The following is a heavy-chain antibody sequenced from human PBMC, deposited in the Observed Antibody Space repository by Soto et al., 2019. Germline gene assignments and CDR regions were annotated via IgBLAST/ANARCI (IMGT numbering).Heavy chain of an antibody. J-gene: IGHJ6*02. CDR3: ARDPINYCSSTSCPLDYYGMDV. D-gene: IGHD2-2*01. CDR1: GYSFTSYW. V-gene: IGHV5-10-1*01. Sequence: PGESLKISCKGSGYSFTSYWISWVRQMPGKGLEWMGRIDPSDSYTNYSPSFQGHVTISADKSISTAYLQWSSLKASDTAMYYCARDPINYCSSTSCPLDYYGMDVWGQGTTVTVSS. CDR2: IDPSDSYT.